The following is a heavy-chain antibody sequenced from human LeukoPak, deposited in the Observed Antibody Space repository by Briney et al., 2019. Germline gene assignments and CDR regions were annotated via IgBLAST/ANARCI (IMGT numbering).Heavy chain of an antibody. J-gene: IGHJ1*01. V-gene: IGHV3-33*01. Sequence: GGSLRLSCAASGFTFSTYAIHWVRQAPGKGLEWVAVIWFDGSEQYYADSVKGRFIISRDNSKSTSNLQLNSLRAEDTAVYYCAREGDSRWGELSPWGQGTLVAVSS. CDR1: GFTFSTYA. CDR2: IWFDGSEQ. CDR3: AREGDSRWGELSP. D-gene: IGHD3-16*02.